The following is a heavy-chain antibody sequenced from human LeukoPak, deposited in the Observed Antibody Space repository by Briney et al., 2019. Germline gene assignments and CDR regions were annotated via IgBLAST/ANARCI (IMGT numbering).Heavy chain of an antibody. J-gene: IGHJ4*02. D-gene: IGHD2-2*01. CDR2: ISSSSSYI. V-gene: IGHV3-21*01. CDR3: ARDTVEYCSSTSCSFDY. CDR1: GFTFSSYS. Sequence: GGSLRLSCAASGFTFSSYSMNWVRQAPGKGLEWVSSISSSSSYIYYADSVKGRFTISRDNAKNSLYLQMNSLRAEDTAVYYYARDTVEYCSSTSCSFDYWGQGTLVTVSS.